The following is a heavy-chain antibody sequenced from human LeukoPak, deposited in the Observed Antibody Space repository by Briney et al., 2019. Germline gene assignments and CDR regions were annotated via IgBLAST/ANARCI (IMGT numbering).Heavy chain of an antibody. CDR2: IYYSGRT. Sequence: SETLTLSCTASGSSIRSYCRSWVRQPPGKGLEFIGYIYYSGRTNYNPSLKSRVTISVDTSKNQFSLKLSSVTAADTALYYCARTGGDLQPMDVGGQGTLVTVSS. CDR3: ARTGGDLQPMDV. V-gene: IGHV4-59*08. J-gene: IGHJ4*01. CDR1: GSSIRSYC. D-gene: IGHD2-8*02.